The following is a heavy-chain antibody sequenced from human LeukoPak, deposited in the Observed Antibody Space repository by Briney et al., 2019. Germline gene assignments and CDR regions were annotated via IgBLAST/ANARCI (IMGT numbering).Heavy chain of an antibody. D-gene: IGHD3-22*01. CDR2: ISSSGST. J-gene: IGHJ3*02. Sequence: PSETLSLTCTVSGDSISCGDYYWSWIRQPARKGLEWIGRISSSGSTNYNPSIKSRVTISVDTSKNQFSLKLSSVTAADTAVYFCARGPYSYDSSGAFDIWGQGTMVTVSS. CDR3: ARGPYSYDSSGAFDI. CDR1: GDSISCGDYY. V-gene: IGHV4-61*02.